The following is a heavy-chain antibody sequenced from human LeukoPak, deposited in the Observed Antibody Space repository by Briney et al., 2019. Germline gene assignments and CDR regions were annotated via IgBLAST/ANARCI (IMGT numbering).Heavy chain of an antibody. Sequence: GASVKVSCKASGYTFSSYDINWVRQATGQGLEWMGWINPNSGGTNYAQKFQGRVTMTRDTSISTAYMELSRLRSDDTAVYYCARAQALFEMTTVTTAGEWGQGTLVTVSS. V-gene: IGHV1-2*02. CDR1: GYTFSSYD. D-gene: IGHD4-17*01. CDR2: INPNSGGT. CDR3: ARAQALFEMTTVTTAGE. J-gene: IGHJ4*02.